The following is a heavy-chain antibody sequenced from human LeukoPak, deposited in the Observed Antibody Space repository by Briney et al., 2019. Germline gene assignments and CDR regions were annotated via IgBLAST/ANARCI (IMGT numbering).Heavy chain of an antibody. Sequence: GVSLRLSCAASGFTFSSYWMSWVRQAPGKGLEWVANIKQDGSERDYVDSVKGRFTISRDNAKNSLYLQMNSVRAEDTDVYYCAGDCSSTSSYGYWGQGTLVTVSS. CDR2: IKQDGSER. CDR1: GFTFSSYW. CDR3: AGDCSSTSSYGY. D-gene: IGHD2-2*01. J-gene: IGHJ4*02. V-gene: IGHV3-7*03.